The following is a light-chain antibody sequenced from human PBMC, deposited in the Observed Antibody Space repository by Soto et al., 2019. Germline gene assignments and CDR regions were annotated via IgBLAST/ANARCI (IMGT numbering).Light chain of an antibody. CDR3: QHYGSSPPIT. Sequence: EIVMTQSPATLSVSPGERVTVSCRASQSVSSNLAWYQQKPGQAPRLLIYGASTRATGVPARFSGGGSGTDFTLTISRLEPEDFAVYYCQHYGSSPPITFGQGTRLEIK. CDR2: GAS. V-gene: IGKV3-15*01. CDR1: QSVSSN. J-gene: IGKJ5*01.